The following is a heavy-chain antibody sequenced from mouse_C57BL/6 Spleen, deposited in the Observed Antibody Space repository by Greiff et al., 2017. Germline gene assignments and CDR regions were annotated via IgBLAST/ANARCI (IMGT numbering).Heavy chain of an antibody. J-gene: IGHJ3*01. V-gene: IGHV5-12*01. CDR1: GFTFSDYY. Sequence: EVKLMESGGGLVQPGGSLKLSCAASGFTFSDYYMYWVRQTPEKRLEWVAYISNGGGSTYYPDTVKGRFTISRDNAKNTLYLQMSRLKSEDTAMYYCAKQGIYYYGSSYAWFAYWGQGTLVTVSA. D-gene: IGHD1-1*01. CDR2: ISNGGGST. CDR3: AKQGIYYYGSSYAWFAY.